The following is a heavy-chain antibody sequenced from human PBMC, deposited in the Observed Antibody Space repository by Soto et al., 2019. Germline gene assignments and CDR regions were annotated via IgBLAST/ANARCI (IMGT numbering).Heavy chain of an antibody. CDR3: ARGLGSGSYYNQYTWFDP. J-gene: IGHJ5*02. D-gene: IGHD3-10*02. Sequence: PGGSLRLSCAASGFTFSGYWMTWVRQAPGRGLEGVANISPDGSEEYYVDSVKGRFTISRDNAKNSVYLQMNSLRGEDTALYYCARGLGSGSYYNQYTWFDPWGQGTLVTVSS. CDR2: ISPDGSEE. V-gene: IGHV3-7*02. CDR1: GFTFSGYW.